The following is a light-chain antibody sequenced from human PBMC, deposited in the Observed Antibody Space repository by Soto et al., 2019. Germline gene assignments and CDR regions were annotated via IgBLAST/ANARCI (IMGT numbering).Light chain of an antibody. Sequence: DIRLTQSPSTLSASVGDRVTITCGASQTITSWLAWYQQKPGKAPKLLIYKASSLESGVPSRVRGSGDGTEVTLTISSMKHDDVATEECQHYESYTWTFGQGTKVDIK. CDR3: QHYESYTWT. J-gene: IGKJ1*01. CDR2: KAS. V-gene: IGKV1-5*03. CDR1: QTITSW.